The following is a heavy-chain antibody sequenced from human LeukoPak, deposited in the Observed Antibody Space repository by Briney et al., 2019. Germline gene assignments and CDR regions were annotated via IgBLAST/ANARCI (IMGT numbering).Heavy chain of an antibody. V-gene: IGHV3-33*01. Sequence: GGSLRLYCAASGFTFSSYGMHWVRQAPGKGLEWVAVIWYDGSNKYYADSVKGRFTISRDNSKNTLYLQMNSLRAEDTAVYYCARDGWVITVREMGDFDYWGQGTLVTVSS. CDR3: ARDGWVITVREMGDFDY. CDR1: GFTFSSYG. CDR2: IWYDGSNK. J-gene: IGHJ4*02. D-gene: IGHD5-24*01.